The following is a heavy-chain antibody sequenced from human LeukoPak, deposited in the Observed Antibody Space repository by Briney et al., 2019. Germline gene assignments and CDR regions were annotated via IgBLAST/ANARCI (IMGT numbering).Heavy chain of an antibody. V-gene: IGHV3-49*04. CDR1: GFTFGDYA. CDR2: IRSKAYGGAT. J-gene: IGHJ4*02. Sequence: GGSLRLSCTASGFTFGDYAMSWVRQAPGKGLEWVGFIRSKAYGGATECAASVKGRFTISRDDSKGIAYLQMNSLKTEDTAVYYCTGEGVTHYFDYWGQGTLVTVSS. CDR3: TGEGVTHYFDY. D-gene: IGHD4-23*01.